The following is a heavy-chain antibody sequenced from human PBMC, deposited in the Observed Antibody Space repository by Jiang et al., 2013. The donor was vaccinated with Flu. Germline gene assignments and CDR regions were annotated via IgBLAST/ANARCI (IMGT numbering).Heavy chain of an antibody. CDR2: INPSGGST. D-gene: IGHD3-22*01. J-gene: IGHJ5*02. CDR1: GYTFTTYY. Sequence: VQLVESGAEVKKPGASVKVSCKASGYTFTTYYMYWVRQAPGQGLEWMGIINPSGGSTTYAQKFQGRVTMTRDTSTSTVYMELSSLRSEDTAVYYCARAGLTFYDSSGYSRIDPWGQGTLVTVSS. CDR3: ARAGLTFYDSSGYSRIDP. V-gene: IGHV1-46*01.